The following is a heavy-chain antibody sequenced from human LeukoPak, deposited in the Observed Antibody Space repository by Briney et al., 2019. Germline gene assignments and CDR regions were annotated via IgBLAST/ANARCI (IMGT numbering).Heavy chain of an antibody. V-gene: IGHV1-2*02. CDR1: GYTFTNYV. Sequence: ASVKVSCKGSGYTFTNYVMNWVRQAPGQGLEWMGWINPNSGGTNYAQKFQGRVTMTRDTSISTAYMELSRLRSDDTAVYYCARDRALVVPAAPDYYYYYYMDVWGKGTTVTVSS. D-gene: IGHD2-2*01. CDR2: INPNSGGT. J-gene: IGHJ6*03. CDR3: ARDRALVVPAAPDYYYYYYMDV.